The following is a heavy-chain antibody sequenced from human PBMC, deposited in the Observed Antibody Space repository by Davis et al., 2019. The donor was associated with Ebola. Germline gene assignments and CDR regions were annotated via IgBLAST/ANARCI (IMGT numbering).Heavy chain of an antibody. CDR1: GYSISSGYY. J-gene: IGHJ4*02. D-gene: IGHD5-24*01. CDR3: ATVTHRDGYYFEF. V-gene: IGHV4-38-2*02. CDR2: IYHSGST. Sequence: MPSETLSLTCTVSGYSISSGYYWGWIRQPPGKGLEWIGSIYHSGSTYYNPSLKSRVTISVDTSKNQFSLKLSSVTAADTAAYYCATVTHRDGYYFEFWGQGTQVTVSS.